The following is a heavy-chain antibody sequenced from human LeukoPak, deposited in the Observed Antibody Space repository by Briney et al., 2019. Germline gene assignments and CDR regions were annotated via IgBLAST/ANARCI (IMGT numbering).Heavy chain of an antibody. CDR3: ARDRAAADLDY. CDR2: IWYDGSNK. J-gene: IGHJ4*02. CDR1: GFTFSSYG. V-gene: IGHV3-33*01. Sequence: GGSLRLSCAASGFTFSSYGMHWVRQAPGRGLEWVAVIWYDGSNKFYADSVKGRFTISRDNSKNTLYLQMNSLRAEDTAVYYCARDRAAADLDYWGQGTLVTVSS. D-gene: IGHD6-13*01.